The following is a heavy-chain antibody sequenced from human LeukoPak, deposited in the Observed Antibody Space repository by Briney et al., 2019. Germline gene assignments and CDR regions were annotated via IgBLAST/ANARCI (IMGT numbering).Heavy chain of an antibody. J-gene: IGHJ4*02. CDR3: ARHYPGYDIVVVPAAMAFDY. V-gene: IGHV4-34*01. CDR2: INHSGST. Sequence: PSETLSLTCAVYGGSFSGYYWSWIRQPPGKGLEWIGEINHSGSTNYNPSLKSRVTISVDTSKNQFSLKLSSVTAADTAVYYCARHYPGYDIVVVPAAMAFDYWGQGTLVTVSS. CDR1: GGSFSGYY. D-gene: IGHD2-2*01.